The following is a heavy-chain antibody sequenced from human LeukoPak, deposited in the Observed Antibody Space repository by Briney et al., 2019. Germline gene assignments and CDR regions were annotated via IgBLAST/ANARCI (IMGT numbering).Heavy chain of an antibody. Sequence: ASVKVSCKASGYTFTGYYMHWVRQAPGQGLEWMGWINPNSGGTNYAQKFQGRVTMTRDTSISTAYMELSRLRSDDTAVYYCARDYGSLGRYFDWLDSREGEYFQHWGQGTLVTVSS. V-gene: IGHV1-2*02. CDR3: ARDYGSLGRYFDWLDSREGEYFQH. J-gene: IGHJ1*01. CDR1: GYTFTGYY. CDR2: INPNSGGT. D-gene: IGHD3-9*01.